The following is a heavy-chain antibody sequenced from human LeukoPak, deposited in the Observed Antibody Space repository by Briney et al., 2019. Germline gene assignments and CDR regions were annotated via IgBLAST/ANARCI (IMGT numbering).Heavy chain of an antibody. D-gene: IGHD3-22*01. J-gene: IGHJ4*02. Sequence: GGSLRLSCAASGLTLSDYYMSWIRQAPGKGLEGVSYISSSGYAIYYADSVKGRFTISRDNAKNSLYLQMNSLRAEDTAVYYCAAPPSGDTSGYPIFGSRGQGTLVTVSS. CDR2: ISSSGYAI. CDR1: GLTLSDYY. CDR3: AAPPSGDTSGYPIFGS. V-gene: IGHV3-11*01.